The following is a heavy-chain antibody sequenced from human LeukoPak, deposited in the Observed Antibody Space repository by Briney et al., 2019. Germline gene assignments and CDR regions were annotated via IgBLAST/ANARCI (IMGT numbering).Heavy chain of an antibody. CDR2: ISSSGSTI. D-gene: IGHD3-22*01. V-gene: IGHV3-48*03. CDR1: GFTFSTYE. Sequence: GGSLRPSCAASGFTFSTYEMNWVRQAPGKGLEWVSYISSSGSTIYYADSVKGRFTISRDNAKNSLYLQMNSLRAEDTAVYYCARGGTYYNSSVWFSCDYWGQGTLVTVSS. J-gene: IGHJ4*02. CDR3: ARGGTYYNSSVWFSCDY.